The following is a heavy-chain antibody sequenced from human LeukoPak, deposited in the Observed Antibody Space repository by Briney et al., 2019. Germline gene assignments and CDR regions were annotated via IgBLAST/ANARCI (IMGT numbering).Heavy chain of an antibody. CDR3: ASSKGSWRTYFDY. V-gene: IGHV3-23*03. Sequence: GGSLRLSCAASGFTFSSYWMSWVRQAPGKGLEWVSVIYSGGSTYYADSVKGRFTISRDNSKNTLYLQMNSLRAEDTAIYYCASSKGSWRTYFDYWGQGTLVTVSS. J-gene: IGHJ4*02. CDR1: GFTFSSYW. CDR2: IYSGGST. D-gene: IGHD6-13*01.